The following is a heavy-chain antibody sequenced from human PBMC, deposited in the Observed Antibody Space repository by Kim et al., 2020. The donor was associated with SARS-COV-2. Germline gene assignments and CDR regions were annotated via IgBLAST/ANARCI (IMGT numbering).Heavy chain of an antibody. Sequence: YYADSVKGRFTSSRDNSKSTLYLQMYSLSPEDTAVYYCARGAVAGPHSFDIWGQGTLVTVSS. J-gene: IGHJ3*02. D-gene: IGHD6-19*01. CDR3: ARGAVAGPHSFDI. V-gene: IGHV3-30*03.